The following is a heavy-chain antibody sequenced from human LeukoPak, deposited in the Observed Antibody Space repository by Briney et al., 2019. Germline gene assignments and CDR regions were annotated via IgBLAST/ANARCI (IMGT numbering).Heavy chain of an antibody. CDR1: EFSVGSNY. D-gene: IGHD2-15*01. CDR3: AKDGVVAALGDNWFDP. J-gene: IGHJ5*02. CDR2: IYSGGST. Sequence: GGSLRLSCAASEFSVGSNYMTWVRQAPGKGLEWVSLIYSGGSTYYADSVKGRFTISRDNSKNTLYLQMNSLRAEDTALYYCAKDGVVAALGDNWFDPWGQGTLVTVSS. V-gene: IGHV3-53*05.